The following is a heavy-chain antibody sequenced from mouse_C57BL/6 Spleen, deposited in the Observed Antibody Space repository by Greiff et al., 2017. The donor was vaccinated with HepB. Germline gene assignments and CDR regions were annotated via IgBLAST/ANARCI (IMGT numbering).Heavy chain of an antibody. CDR1: GYTFTDYN. V-gene: IGHV1-18*01. CDR2: INPNNGGT. J-gene: IGHJ3*01. D-gene: IGHD2-4*01. Sequence: VQLKESGPELVKPGASVKIPCKASGYTFTDYNMDWVKQSHGKSLEWIGDINPNNGGTIYNQKFKGKATLTVDKSSSTAYMELRSLTSEDTAVYYCAREDYDYDAFAYWGQGTLVTVSA. CDR3: AREDYDYDAFAY.